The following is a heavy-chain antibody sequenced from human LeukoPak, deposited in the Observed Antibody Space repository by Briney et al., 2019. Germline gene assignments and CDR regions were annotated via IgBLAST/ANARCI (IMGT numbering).Heavy chain of an antibody. CDR1: GDSVSSNSAA. J-gene: IGHJ5*02. D-gene: IGHD6-13*01. V-gene: IGHV6-1*01. Sequence: SQTLSLSCAISGDSVSSNSAAWNWIRQSPSRGLEWLGRTYYRSKWYNDYAVSVKSRITINPDTSKNQFSLQLNSVTPEDTAVYYCARGRLEQQLENWFDPWGQGTLVTVSS. CDR3: ARGRLEQQLENWFDP. CDR2: TYYRSKWYN.